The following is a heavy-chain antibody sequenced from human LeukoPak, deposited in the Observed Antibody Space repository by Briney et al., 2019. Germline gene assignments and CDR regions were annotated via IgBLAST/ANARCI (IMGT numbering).Heavy chain of an antibody. D-gene: IGHD6-19*01. J-gene: IGHJ5*02. V-gene: IGHV1-3*01. CDR1: GYTFTSYA. CDR2: INAGNGNT. Sequence: ASVKVSCKASGYTFTSYAVHWVRQAPGQRLEWMGWINAGNGNTKYSQKFQGRVSITRDTSARTAYMELSSLRSEDTAVYYCARESPIAVARSSWFDPWGQGTLVTVSS. CDR3: ARESPIAVARSSWFDP.